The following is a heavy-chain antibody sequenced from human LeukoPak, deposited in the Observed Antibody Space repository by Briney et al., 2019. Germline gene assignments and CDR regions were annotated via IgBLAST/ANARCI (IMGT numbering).Heavy chain of an antibody. Sequence: ASVKVSCKASGYTFTSYDINWIRQATGQGLELMGCTNPNSGNTDYAQKFQGRVTMTRNTSISTAYMELSSLRSEDTAVYYCARGTRSIAAAATRVYYFDYWGQGTLVTVSS. CDR3: ARGTRSIAAAATRVYYFDY. J-gene: IGHJ4*02. V-gene: IGHV1-8*01. CDR1: GYTFTSYD. CDR2: TNPNSGNT. D-gene: IGHD6-13*01.